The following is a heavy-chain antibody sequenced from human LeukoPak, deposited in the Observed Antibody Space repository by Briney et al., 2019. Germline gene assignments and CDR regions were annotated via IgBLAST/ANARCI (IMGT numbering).Heavy chain of an antibody. D-gene: IGHD6-6*01. J-gene: IGHJ4*02. CDR2: ISSSSSNM. CDR3: AREYSSSSGRSFDY. V-gene: IGHV3-48*01. CDR1: GFALSSHW. Sequence: GSLRLSCAASGFALSSHWMTWVRQVPGKGLEWVSYISSSSSNMYYADSVKGRFTISRDSAKNSLYLQMNSLRAEDTAVYYCAREYSSSSGRSFDYWGQGTLVIVSS.